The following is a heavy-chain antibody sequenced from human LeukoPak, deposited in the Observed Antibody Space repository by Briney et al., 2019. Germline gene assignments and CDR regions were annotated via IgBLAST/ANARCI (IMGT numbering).Heavy chain of an antibody. CDR1: GFTFSSYE. J-gene: IGHJ6*03. D-gene: IGHD6-13*01. CDR2: ISSSGSTI. CDR3: ARVIAAAHGHQIHYYYCMDV. Sequence: GGSLRLSCAASGFTFSSYEMNWVRQAPGQGLEWVSYISSSGSTIYYADSVKGRFTISRDNAKNSLYLQMNSLRAEDTAVYYCARVIAAAHGHQIHYYYCMDVWGKGTTVTVSS. V-gene: IGHV3-48*03.